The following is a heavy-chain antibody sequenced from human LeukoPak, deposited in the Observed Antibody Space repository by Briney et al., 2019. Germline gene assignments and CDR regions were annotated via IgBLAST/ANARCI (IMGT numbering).Heavy chain of an antibody. CDR3: AKIGQIGRWYFDL. D-gene: IGHD3-22*01. CDR1: GFTFSSYA. Sequence: PGGSLRLSCAASGFTFSSYAMSWVRQAPGKGLEWVSFIYSDNTHYSDSVKGRFTIPRDNSKNTLYLQMNSLRAEDTAIYYCAKIGQIGRWYFDLWGRGTLVTVSS. V-gene: IGHV3-23*03. CDR2: IYSDNT. J-gene: IGHJ2*01.